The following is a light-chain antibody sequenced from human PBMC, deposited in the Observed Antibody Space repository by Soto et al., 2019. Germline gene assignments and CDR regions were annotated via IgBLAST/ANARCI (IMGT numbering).Light chain of an antibody. Sequence: EIVMTQSPATMSVSPGERATLSCGASQSVSSNLAWYQQKPGQAPRLLIYGASTRATGIPARFSGSGSGTEFTLTISSLQSEDFAVYYCQQYNKWPWTFGQGTKV. CDR2: GAS. J-gene: IGKJ1*01. V-gene: IGKV3-15*01. CDR1: QSVSSN. CDR3: QQYNKWPWT.